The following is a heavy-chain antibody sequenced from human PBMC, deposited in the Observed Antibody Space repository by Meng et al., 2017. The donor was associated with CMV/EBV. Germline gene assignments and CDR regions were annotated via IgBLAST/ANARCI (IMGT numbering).Heavy chain of an antibody. CDR1: GFTFSSYE. J-gene: IGHJ5*02. Sequence: SCAASGFTFSSYEMNWVRQAPGKGLEWVSYISSSGSTIYYADSVKGRFTISRDNAKNSLYLQMNSLRAEDTAVYYCARDKGRVTDNWFDPWGQGTLVTVSS. CDR3: ARDKGRVTDNWFDP. D-gene: IGHD2-21*02. V-gene: IGHV3-48*03. CDR2: ISSSGSTI.